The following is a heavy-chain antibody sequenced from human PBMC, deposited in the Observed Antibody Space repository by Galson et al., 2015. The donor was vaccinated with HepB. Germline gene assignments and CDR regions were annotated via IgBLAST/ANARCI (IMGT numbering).Heavy chain of an antibody. CDR3: ARGEYDYVWGSYRYLPPPPSTPKFDY. CDR1: GYTFTSYA. Sequence: SVKVSCKASGYTFTSYAMHWVRQAPGQRLEWMGWINAGNGNTKYSQKFQGRVTITRDTSASTAYMELSSLRSEDTAVYYCARGEYDYVWGSYRYLPPPPSTPKFDYWGQGTLVTVSS. J-gene: IGHJ4*02. D-gene: IGHD3-16*02. V-gene: IGHV1-3*01. CDR2: INAGNGNT.